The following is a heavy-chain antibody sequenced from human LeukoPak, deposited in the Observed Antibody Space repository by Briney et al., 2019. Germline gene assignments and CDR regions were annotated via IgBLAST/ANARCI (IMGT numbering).Heavy chain of an antibody. V-gene: IGHV4-59*08. CDR2: IYYSGST. J-gene: IGHJ4*02. D-gene: IGHD5-18*01. CDR1: GDSISSYY. Sequence: TSETLSLTCTVSGDSISSYYWSWIRQPPGKGLEWIGYIYYSGSTNYNPSLKSRVTISVDTSKNQFSLKLSSVTAADTAVYYCARGMRGYSYGRYYFDYWGQGTLVTVSS. CDR3: ARGMRGYSYGRYYFDY.